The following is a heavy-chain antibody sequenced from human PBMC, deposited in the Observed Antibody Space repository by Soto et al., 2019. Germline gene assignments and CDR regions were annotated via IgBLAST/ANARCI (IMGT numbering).Heavy chain of an antibody. CDR3: ARDRGTMVRGVILLFDY. CDR1: GGTSSSYT. V-gene: IGHV1-2*04. Sequence: GASVKVSCKASGGTSSSYTISWVRQAPGQGLEWMGWINPNSGGTNYAQKFQGWVTMTRDTSISTAYMELSRLRSDDTAVYYCARDRGTMVRGVILLFDYWGQGTLVTVSS. J-gene: IGHJ4*02. D-gene: IGHD3-10*01. CDR2: INPNSGGT.